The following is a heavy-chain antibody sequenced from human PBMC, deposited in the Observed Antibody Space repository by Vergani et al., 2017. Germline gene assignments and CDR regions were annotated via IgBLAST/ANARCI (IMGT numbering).Heavy chain of an antibody. J-gene: IGHJ4*02. D-gene: IGHD3-22*01. Sequence: VQLVESGGGLVKPGGSLRLSCAASGFTFSDFSMSWVRQAPGKGLEWVSHISGSGESIYAADSVKGRFTISRDNSKNTLYLQMNSLTAEDTAIYYCAGPQGTSAYYYGGFDYWGQGILVTVSS. V-gene: IGHV3-23*04. CDR1: GFTFSDFS. CDR2: ISGSGESI. CDR3: AGPQGTSAYYYGGFDY.